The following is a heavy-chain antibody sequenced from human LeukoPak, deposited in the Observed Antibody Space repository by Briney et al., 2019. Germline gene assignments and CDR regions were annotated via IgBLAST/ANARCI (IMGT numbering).Heavy chain of an antibody. CDR1: GFTFSSYW. V-gene: IGHV3-7*01. D-gene: IGHD6-13*01. Sequence: GGSLRLSCASSGFTFSSYWKSWVRQAPGKGLEWVANIKQDGSEKYYVDSVKGRFTISRDNAKNSLFLQMNSLRVEDTAVYYCASHWGSSSWACEYWGQGTLVTVSS. J-gene: IGHJ4*02. CDR3: ASHWGSSSWACEY. CDR2: IKQDGSEK.